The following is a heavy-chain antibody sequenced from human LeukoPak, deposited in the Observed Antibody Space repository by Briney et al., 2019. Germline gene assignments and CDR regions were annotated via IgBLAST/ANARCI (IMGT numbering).Heavy chain of an antibody. J-gene: IGHJ4*02. CDR1: GYTFTSYA. CDR2: ISTYNGHT. D-gene: IGHD3-10*01. CDR3: ARADYYGSGNYYRGYYFDS. Sequence: VSVKVSCKASGYTFTSYAIGWVRQAPGQGLDLMGWISTYNGHTNFAQNLQGRVTMTTDTSTSTAYLEVRSLRSDDTAVYYCARADYYGSGNYYRGYYFDSWGQGTLVTVSS. V-gene: IGHV1-18*01.